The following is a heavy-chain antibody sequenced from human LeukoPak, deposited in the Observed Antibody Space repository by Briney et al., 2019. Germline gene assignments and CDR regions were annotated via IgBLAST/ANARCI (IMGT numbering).Heavy chain of an antibody. CDR1: GFTFDNHA. J-gene: IGHJ4*02. CDR3: AKDILTYYYGTSGYYFDY. CDR2: ITSSGDAR. Sequence: GGSLRLSCAASGFTFDNHAMTWVRQAPGKGLEWVSVITSSGDARYYADSVKGRFTISRDNSKNTLHLQMNTLRVEDTALYYCAKDILTYYYGTSGYYFDYWGQGTLVSASS. V-gene: IGHV3-23*01. D-gene: IGHD3-3*01.